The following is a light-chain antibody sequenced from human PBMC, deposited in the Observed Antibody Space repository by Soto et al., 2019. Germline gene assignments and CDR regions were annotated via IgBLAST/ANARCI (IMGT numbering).Light chain of an antibody. J-gene: IGKJ4*01. CDR3: QKYTNVPA. V-gene: IGKV1-27*01. CDR1: HGISNY. CDR2: AAS. Sequence: DIQMTQSPSSLSASVGDRVTITCRASHGISNYLAWYQQIPGKVPKLLISAASTLHSGVPSRFSGSGSGTDFTLTISSLQPEDVATYYCQKYTNVPAFGGGAKGEI.